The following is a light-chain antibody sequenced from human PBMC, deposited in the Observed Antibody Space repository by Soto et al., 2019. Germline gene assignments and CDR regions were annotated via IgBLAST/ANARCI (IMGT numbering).Light chain of an antibody. J-gene: IGKJ1*01. CDR3: QQYNDNWT. CDR2: KAS. V-gene: IGKV1-5*03. CDR1: QSISSW. Sequence: DIRMTHSPSTLSAYVGDRVTITCRASQSISSWLAWHQQKPGKAPRLLIYKASNLESGVPSRFSGSGSGTEFTLTITSLQPDDSATYYCQQYNDNWTFGQGTKVDIK.